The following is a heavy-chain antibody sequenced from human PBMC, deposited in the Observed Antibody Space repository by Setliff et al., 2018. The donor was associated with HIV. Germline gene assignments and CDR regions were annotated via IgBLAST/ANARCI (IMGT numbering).Heavy chain of an antibody. J-gene: IGHJ5*02. V-gene: IGHV4-31*11. CDR2: IYYSGST. CDR3: ARGTNP. Sequence: PSETLSLTCAVSGYSISSGYYWGWIRQYPGKGLEWIGYIYYSGSTYYNPSLKSRVIISLDTSKNQFSLKLTSVTAADTAVYYCARGTNPWGQGTLVTVSS. CDR1: GYSISSGYY.